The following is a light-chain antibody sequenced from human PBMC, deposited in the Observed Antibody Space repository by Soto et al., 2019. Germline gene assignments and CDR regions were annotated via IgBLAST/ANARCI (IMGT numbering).Light chain of an antibody. CDR2: GAS. Sequence: EIVFTQSPGTLSLSPGERVTLSCRACHSVSNNYLAWYQQKPGQAPRLLIYGASSRATGIPDRFTGGGSGTDFTLTINRLEPEDFAVYYCQQRSNWTPITFGQGTRLEIK. CDR1: HSVSNNY. V-gene: IGKV3D-20*02. J-gene: IGKJ5*01. CDR3: QQRSNWTPIT.